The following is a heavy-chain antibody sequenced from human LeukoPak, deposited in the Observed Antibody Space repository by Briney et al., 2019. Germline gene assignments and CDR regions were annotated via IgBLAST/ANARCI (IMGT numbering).Heavy chain of an antibody. D-gene: IGHD6-6*01. CDR1: GGSVSSGNYY. V-gene: IGHV4-39*01. CDR2: IYYSGTT. CDR3: ARRRLDSSSSKRYFDL. Sequence: PSETLSLTCTVSGGSVSSGNYYWSWIRRPPGKGLEWIGSIYYSGTTYYNPSLKSRVTISVDTSKNQFSLSLNSVTAADTSMYYCARRRLDSSSSKRYFDLWGRGTLVTVSS. J-gene: IGHJ2*01.